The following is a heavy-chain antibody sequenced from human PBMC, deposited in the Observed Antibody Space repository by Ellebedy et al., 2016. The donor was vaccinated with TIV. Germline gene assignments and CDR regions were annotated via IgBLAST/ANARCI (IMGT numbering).Heavy chain of an antibody. CDR1: NGPIDSYY. CDR2: IYHSGAT. V-gene: IGHV4-59*01. J-gene: IGHJ4*02. CDR3: VALGGRPLDS. D-gene: IGHD3-10*01. Sequence: MPSETLSLTCSVSNGPIDSYYWTWIRQSPVKGLEWIGYIYHSGATNCNPSLQSRVTLSVATSKKQFSLNLRSVTAADSAVYYCVALGGRPLDSWGQGTPVTVSS.